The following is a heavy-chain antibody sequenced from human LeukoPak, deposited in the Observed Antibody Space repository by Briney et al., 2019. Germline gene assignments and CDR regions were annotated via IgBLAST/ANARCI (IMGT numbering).Heavy chain of an antibody. CDR3: ARYREVGATVDY. J-gene: IGHJ4*02. D-gene: IGHD1-26*01. V-gene: IGHV4-39*07. CDR2: IYYRGST. CDR1: GGSISSNSFY. Sequence: SETLSLTCTVSGGSISSNSFYWGWIRQPPGKGLEWIGSIYYRGSTHYNPSLASLKSRVTISGDTSKNQFSLKLSSVTAADTAVYYCARYREVGATVDYWGQGTLVTVSS.